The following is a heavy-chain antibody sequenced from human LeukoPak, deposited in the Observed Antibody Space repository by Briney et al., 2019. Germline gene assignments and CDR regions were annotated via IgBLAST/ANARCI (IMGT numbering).Heavy chain of an antibody. D-gene: IGHD1-26*01. Sequence: TSETLSLTCTVSGGSISSYYWSWIRQPPGKGLEWIGYIYYSGSTNYNPSLKSRVTISVDTSKNQFSLKLSSVTAADTAVYYCARHRVGATTTFDYWGQGTLVTVSS. V-gene: IGHV4-59*08. CDR2: IYYSGST. CDR1: GGSISSYY. CDR3: ARHRVGATTTFDY. J-gene: IGHJ4*02.